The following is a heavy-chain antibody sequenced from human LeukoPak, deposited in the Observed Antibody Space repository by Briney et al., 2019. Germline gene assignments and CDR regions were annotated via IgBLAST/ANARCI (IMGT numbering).Heavy chain of an antibody. D-gene: IGHD6-6*01. CDR2: IKQDGSEK. CDR3: ARDLSIAARGDDY. V-gene: IGHV3-7*01. CDR1: GFTFSSYW. Sequence: PGGSLRLSCAASGFTFSSYWMSWVRQAPGKGLEWVASIKQDGSEKYYVDSVKGRFTISRDNAKNSLYLQMNSLRAEDTAVYYCARDLSIAARGDDYWGQGTLVTVSS. J-gene: IGHJ4*02.